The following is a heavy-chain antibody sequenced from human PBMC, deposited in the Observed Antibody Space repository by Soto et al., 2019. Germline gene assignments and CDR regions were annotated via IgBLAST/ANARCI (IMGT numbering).Heavy chain of an antibody. CDR3: ARLYSYGPREYYYYGMDV. V-gene: IGHV1-69*13. J-gene: IGHJ6*04. CDR1: GGTFSSYA. D-gene: IGHD5-18*01. Sequence: GASVKVSCKASGGTFSSYAISWVRQAPGQGLEWMGGIIPIFGTANYAQKFQGRVTITADESTSTAYMELSSLRSEDTAVYYCARLYSYGPREYYYYGMDVWGKGTPVTVSS. CDR2: IIPIFGTA.